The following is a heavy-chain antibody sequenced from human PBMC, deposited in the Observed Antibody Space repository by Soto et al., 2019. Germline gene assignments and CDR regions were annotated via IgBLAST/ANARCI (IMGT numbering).Heavy chain of an antibody. CDR2: IYYSGST. J-gene: IGHJ4*02. CDR1: GGSISSGDYY. V-gene: IGHV4-30-4*01. CDR3: ARVVVVPAAPGIAVAGWPSTLDY. Sequence: QVQLQESGPGLVKPSQTLSLTCTVSGGSISSGDYYWSWIRQPPGKGLEWIGYIYYSGSTYYNPSLKSRVTISVDTSKNQFSLKLSSVTAADTAVYYCARVVVVPAAPGIAVAGWPSTLDYWGQGTLVTVSS. D-gene: IGHD2-2*01.